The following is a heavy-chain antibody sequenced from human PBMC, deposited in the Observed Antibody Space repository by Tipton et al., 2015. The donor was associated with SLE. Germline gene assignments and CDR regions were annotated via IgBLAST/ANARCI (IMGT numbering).Heavy chain of an antibody. CDR3: ARLHGYSYGLNWFDP. Sequence: TLSLTCTVSGGSISSDNYYWTWIRQPAGQGLEWIGRVRRSGSTNYNPSLTSRVTTSVDTSKNQFSLRLTSVIAADTAVYYCARLHGYSYGLNWFDPWGQGTLISVSS. D-gene: IGHD5-18*01. J-gene: IGHJ5*02. V-gene: IGHV4-61*02. CDR2: VRRSGST. CDR1: GGSISSDNYY.